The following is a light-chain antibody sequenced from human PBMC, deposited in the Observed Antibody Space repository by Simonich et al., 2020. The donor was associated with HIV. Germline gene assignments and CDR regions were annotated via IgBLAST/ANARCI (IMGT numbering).Light chain of an antibody. Sequence: QSALTQPASVSGSPGQSITISCTGTSSDVGSYNLVSWYQQHPGKAPKLMIYEGSKRPSGVSNRFSGPKSGNTASLTISGLQAEDEADYYCCSYTSSSTVVFGGGTKLTVL. J-gene: IGLJ2*01. V-gene: IGLV2-14*02. CDR3: CSYTSSSTVV. CDR2: EGS. CDR1: SSDVGSYNL.